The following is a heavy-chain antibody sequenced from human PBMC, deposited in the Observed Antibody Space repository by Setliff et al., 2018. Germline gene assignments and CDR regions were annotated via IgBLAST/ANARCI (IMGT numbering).Heavy chain of an antibody. D-gene: IGHD5-18*01. CDR3: ARVYGYSYGYEVYYYYGMDV. CDR1: GYTLTSYA. J-gene: IGHJ6*02. V-gene: IGHV1-3*01. CDR2: INSGNGNT. Sequence: ASVKVSCKASGYTLTSYAMHWVRQAPGQRLEWLGWINSGNGNTRYSQKFQGRVTMTRDTSTSTVYMELSSLRSEDTAVYYCARVYGYSYGYEVYYYYGMDVWGQGTTVTVSS.